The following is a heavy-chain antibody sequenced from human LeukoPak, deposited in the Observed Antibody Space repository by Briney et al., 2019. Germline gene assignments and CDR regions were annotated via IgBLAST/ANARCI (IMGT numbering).Heavy chain of an antibody. Sequence: SVKVSYKASGGTFSSYAISWVRQAPEQGLEWMGRIIPIFGIANYAQKFQGRVTITADKSTSTAYMELSSLRSEDTAVYYCARAYYCSGGSCYYWFDPWGQGTLVTVSS. V-gene: IGHV1-69*04. J-gene: IGHJ5*02. CDR3: ARAYYCSGGSCYYWFDP. D-gene: IGHD2-15*01. CDR1: GGTFSSYA. CDR2: IIPIFGIA.